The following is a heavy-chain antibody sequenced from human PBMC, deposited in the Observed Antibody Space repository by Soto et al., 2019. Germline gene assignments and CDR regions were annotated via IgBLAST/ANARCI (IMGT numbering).Heavy chain of an antibody. D-gene: IGHD1-26*01. CDR2: IYYSGGSY. V-gene: IGHV4-31*03. CDR1: GGSISSGGYY. J-gene: IGHJ4*02. Sequence: SETLSLTCTVSGGSISSGGYYWSWIRQHPGKGLEWIGYIYYSGGSYYYNPSLKSRLTISGDTSKNQFSLKLSSVTAADTAVYYCARGGVGATTRGDFDFWGQGTLVTVSS. CDR3: ARGGVGATTRGDFDF.